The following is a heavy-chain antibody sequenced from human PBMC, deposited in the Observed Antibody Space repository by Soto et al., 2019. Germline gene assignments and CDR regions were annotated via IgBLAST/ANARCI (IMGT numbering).Heavy chain of an antibody. D-gene: IGHD5-12*01. V-gene: IGHV4-31*03. CDR1: GGYISSGGYY. Sequence: SETQSLTCTVSGGYISSGGYYWSWIRQHPGKGLEWIGYIYYSGSTYYNPSLKSRVTISVDTSKNQFSLKLSSVTAADTAVYYCARVARHYYYGMDVWGQGTTVTVSS. J-gene: IGHJ6*02. CDR2: IYYSGST. CDR3: ARVARHYYYGMDV.